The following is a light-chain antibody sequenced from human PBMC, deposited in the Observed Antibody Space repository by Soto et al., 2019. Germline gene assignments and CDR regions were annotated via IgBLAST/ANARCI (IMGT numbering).Light chain of an antibody. CDR3: QQANSFPLT. Sequence: DIQLTQSPSSVSASVGDRVTITCRASQGISGYLAWYQQKPGKVPKLLIYAASSLQSGVPLRFSGSGSGTDFTLNISSLQAEDSETYYCQQANSFPLTFGGGTKVDIK. V-gene: IGKV1-12*01. CDR2: AAS. J-gene: IGKJ4*01. CDR1: QGISGY.